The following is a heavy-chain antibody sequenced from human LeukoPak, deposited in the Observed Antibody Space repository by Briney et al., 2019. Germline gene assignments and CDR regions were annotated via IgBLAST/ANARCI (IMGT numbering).Heavy chain of an antibody. CDR3: VRGGYIYDSSGYYARFDY. CDR1: GGSISSYY. Sequence: SETLSLTCTVSGGSISSYYWSWIRQPPGKGLEWIGYIYYSGSTNYNPSLKSRVTISVDTSKNQFSLKLSSVTAADTAVYYCVRGGYIYDSSGYYARFDYWGQGTLVTVSS. V-gene: IGHV4-59*01. J-gene: IGHJ4*02. CDR2: IYYSGST. D-gene: IGHD3-22*01.